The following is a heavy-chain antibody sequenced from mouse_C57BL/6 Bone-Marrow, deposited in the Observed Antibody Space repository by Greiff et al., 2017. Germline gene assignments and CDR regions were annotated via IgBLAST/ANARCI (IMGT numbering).Heavy chain of an antibody. J-gene: IGHJ3*01. D-gene: IGHD3-2*02. CDR3: ARRGSGHGFAY. CDR1: GYTFTSYW. V-gene: IGHV1-55*01. Sequence: VKLMESGAELVKPGASVTMSCKASGYTFTSYWITWVKQRPGQGLEWIGDIYPGSGSTNYNEKFKSKATLTVDTSSSTAYMQLSSLTSEDSAVYYCARRGSGHGFAYWGQGTLVTVSA. CDR2: IYPGSGST.